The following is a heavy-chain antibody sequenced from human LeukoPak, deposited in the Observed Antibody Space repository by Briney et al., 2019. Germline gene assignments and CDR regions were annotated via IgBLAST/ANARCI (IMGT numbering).Heavy chain of an antibody. D-gene: IGHD5-24*01. CDR2: INPNSGGT. CDR3: ARLAMATMTVDY. V-gene: IGHV1-2*06. CDR1: GYTFTGYY. J-gene: IGHJ4*02. Sequence: ASVKVSCKASGYTFTGYYMHWVRQAPGQGLEWMGRINPNSGGTNYAQKFQVRVTMTRDTSISTAYMELSRLRSDDTAVYYCARLAMATMTVDYWGQGTLVTVSS.